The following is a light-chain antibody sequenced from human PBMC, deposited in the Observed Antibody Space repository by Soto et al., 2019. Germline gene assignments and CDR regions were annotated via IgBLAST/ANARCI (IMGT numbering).Light chain of an antibody. V-gene: IGLV2-23*01. CDR2: EGS. CDR1: SSDVGSYNL. CDR3: CSYARSAWV. J-gene: IGLJ1*01. Sequence: QSALTQPASVSGSPGQSITISCTGTSSDVGSYNLVSWYQQHPGKAPKLMIYEGSKRPSGVSNRFSGSKSGNTASLTISGLQAEDEADYYCCSYARSAWVFGTGTKLTVL.